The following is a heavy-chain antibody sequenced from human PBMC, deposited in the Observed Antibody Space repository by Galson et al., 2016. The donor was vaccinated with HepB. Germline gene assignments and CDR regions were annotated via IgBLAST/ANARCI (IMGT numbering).Heavy chain of an antibody. V-gene: IGHV1-3*01. CDR2: INVGNGNT. D-gene: IGHD3/OR15-3a*01. Sequence: SVKVSCKASGFTLTSYAIKWVRQAPGQRLEWMGWINVGNGNTKYSEKFQGRVTITRDTSASTVYMELSSLRSEDTAVHYCAREHDIWTSYAFDIWGQGTMITVSS. CDR3: AREHDIWTSYAFDI. J-gene: IGHJ3*02. CDR1: GFTLTSYA.